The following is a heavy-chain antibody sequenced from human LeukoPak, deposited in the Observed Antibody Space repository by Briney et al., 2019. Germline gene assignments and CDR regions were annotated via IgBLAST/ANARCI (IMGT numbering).Heavy chain of an antibody. D-gene: IGHD6-19*01. V-gene: IGHV3-66*01. CDR3: ARERIVSGWYDY. J-gene: IGHJ4*02. Sequence: GGSLRLSCAASGFTVSSNYMSWVRQAPGKGLEWVSVIYSGGSTYYADSVKGRFTISRDNSKSTLYLQMNSLRAEDTAVYYCARERIVSGWYDYWGQGTLVTVSS. CDR1: GFTVSSNY. CDR2: IYSGGST.